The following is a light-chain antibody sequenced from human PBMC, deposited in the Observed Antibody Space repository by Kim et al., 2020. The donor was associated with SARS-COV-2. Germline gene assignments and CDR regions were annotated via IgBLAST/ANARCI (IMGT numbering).Light chain of an antibody. CDR1: QSVSSNY. CDR2: GAS. J-gene: IGKJ1*01. Sequence: PGERATLSCRASQSVSSNYLAWYQQRPDQAPRLLIYGASSRAAGIPDRFSGSGSGSDFTLTINTLEPEDFAVYYCQQYGGSPWTFGQGTKVDIK. CDR3: QQYGGSPWT. V-gene: IGKV3-20*01.